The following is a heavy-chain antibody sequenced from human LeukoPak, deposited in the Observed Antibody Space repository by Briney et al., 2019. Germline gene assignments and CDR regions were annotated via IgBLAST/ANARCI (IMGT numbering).Heavy chain of an antibody. J-gene: IGHJ4*02. Sequence: PGRSLRLSCAASGFTFSTYGMHWVRQAPGKGLEWLTDIWYDGSNKYYTDSVKGRFTISRDNSKNTLYLQMNSLRAEDTAVYYCAKGSGYYFDYWGQGTLVTVSS. V-gene: IGHV3-33*06. CDR1: GFTFSTYG. D-gene: IGHD5-12*01. CDR2: IWYDGSNK. CDR3: AKGSGYYFDY.